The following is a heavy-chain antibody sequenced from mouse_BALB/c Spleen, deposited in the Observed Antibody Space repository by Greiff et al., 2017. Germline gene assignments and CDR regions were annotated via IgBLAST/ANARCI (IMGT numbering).Heavy chain of an antibody. Sequence: VQLKESGTVLARPGASVKMSCKASGYTFTSYWMHWVKQRPGQGLEWIGAIYPGNSDTSYNQKFKGKAKLTAVTSTSTAYMELSSLTNEDSAVYYCTSTTVNKEGFAYWGQGTLVTVSA. CDR2: IYPGNSDT. D-gene: IGHD1-1*01. CDR1: GYTFTSYW. V-gene: IGHV1-5*01. J-gene: IGHJ3*01. CDR3: TSTTVNKEGFAY.